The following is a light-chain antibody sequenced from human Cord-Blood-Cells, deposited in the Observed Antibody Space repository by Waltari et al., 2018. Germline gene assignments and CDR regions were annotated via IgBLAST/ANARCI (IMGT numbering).Light chain of an antibody. CDR3: CSYAGSSTV. Sequence: QSALTQPASVSGSPGQSITISCTGTSSDVGSYNLVSWYQQHPGKAPKLMIYEGSKRPSGVANRFSGSKSGNTASLTSSGLQAEDEADYCCCSYAGSSTVFGGGTQLTVL. V-gene: IGLV2-23*01. J-gene: IGLJ7*01. CDR1: SSDVGSYNL. CDR2: EGS.